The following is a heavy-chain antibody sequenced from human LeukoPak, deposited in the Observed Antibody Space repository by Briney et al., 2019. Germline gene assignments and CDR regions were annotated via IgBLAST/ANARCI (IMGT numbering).Heavy chain of an antibody. Sequence: NPSETLSLTCTVSGDSLSSYYWSWFRQPPGKGLEWIGYIYTSGSTNYNPSLKSRVTISVDTSKNQFSLKLSSVTAADTAVYYCATGGLRWELLPFDYWGQGTLVTVSS. CDR3: ATGGLRWELLPFDY. CDR2: IYTSGST. CDR1: GDSLSSYY. V-gene: IGHV4-4*08. D-gene: IGHD1-26*01. J-gene: IGHJ4*02.